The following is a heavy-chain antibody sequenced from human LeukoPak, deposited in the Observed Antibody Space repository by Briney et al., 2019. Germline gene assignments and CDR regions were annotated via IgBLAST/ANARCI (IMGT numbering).Heavy chain of an antibody. D-gene: IGHD3-16*02. V-gene: IGHV4-59*01. J-gene: IGHJ4*02. CDR1: GGSISSYY. CDR3: ARGYDYVWGSYPH. Sequence: SETLSLTCTVSGGSISSYYWNWIRQPPGKGLEWIGYIYYSGSTNYNPSLKSRVTISVDTSKNQFSLKLSSVTAADTAVYYCARGYDYVWGSYPHWGQGTLVTVSS. CDR2: IYYSGST.